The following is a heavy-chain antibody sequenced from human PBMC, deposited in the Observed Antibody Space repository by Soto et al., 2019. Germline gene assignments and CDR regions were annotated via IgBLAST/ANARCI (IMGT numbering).Heavy chain of an antibody. Sequence: GWSRRLSCTASGFTFSNFVMHLGRHAPCNSLEWVAVISYDGTNKYSADSVNGRFTISRDNSENTLYLQMNSLSVEDTGVYYCARDTEEIFGVVITHNYFDYWGQGALVTVSS. J-gene: IGHJ4*02. CDR3: ARDTEEIFGVVITHNYFDY. CDR2: ISYDGTNK. CDR1: GFTFSNFV. V-gene: IGHV3-30-3*01. D-gene: IGHD3-3*01.